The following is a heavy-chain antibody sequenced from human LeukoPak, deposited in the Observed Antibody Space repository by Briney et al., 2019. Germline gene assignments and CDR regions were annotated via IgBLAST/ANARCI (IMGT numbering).Heavy chain of an antibody. V-gene: IGHV4-34*01. Sequence: SETLSLTCAVYGGSFSGYYWSWIRQPPGKGLEWIGEINHSASTNYNPSLRSRVTISVDTSKNQFYLKLMSVTAADTAVYYCASGGSYYLFDYWGQGTLVTVSS. D-gene: IGHD1-26*01. J-gene: IGHJ4*02. CDR1: GGSFSGYY. CDR2: INHSAST. CDR3: ASGGSYYLFDY.